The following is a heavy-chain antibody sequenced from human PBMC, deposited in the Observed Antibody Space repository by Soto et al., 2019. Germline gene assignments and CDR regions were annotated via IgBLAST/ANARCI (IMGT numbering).Heavy chain of an antibody. CDR2: ISAYNGNT. CDR1: GYTFTSYG. J-gene: IGHJ6*02. D-gene: IGHD6-13*01. Sequence: ASVKVSCKASGYTFTSYGISWVRQAPGQGLEWMGWISAYNGNTNYAQKLQGRVTMTTDTSTSTAYMELRSLRSDDTAVYYCASSSSSWYDRSYYYGMDVWSQGTTVTVS. CDR3: ASSSSSWYDRSYYYGMDV. V-gene: IGHV1-18*01.